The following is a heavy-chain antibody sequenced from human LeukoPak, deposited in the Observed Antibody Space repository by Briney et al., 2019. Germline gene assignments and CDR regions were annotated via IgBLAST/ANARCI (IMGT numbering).Heavy chain of an antibody. CDR2: INHSGST. D-gene: IGHD2-15*01. V-gene: IGHV4-34*01. J-gene: IGHJ5*02. Sequence: SETLSLTCAVYGGSFSGYYWSWIRQPPGKGLEWIGEINHSGSTNYNPFLKSRVTISVDTSKNQFSLKLSSVPAADTAVYYCARVPALGMVVAATYRRGWFDPWGQGTLVTVSS. CDR3: ARVPALGMVVAATYRRGWFDP. CDR1: GGSFSGYY.